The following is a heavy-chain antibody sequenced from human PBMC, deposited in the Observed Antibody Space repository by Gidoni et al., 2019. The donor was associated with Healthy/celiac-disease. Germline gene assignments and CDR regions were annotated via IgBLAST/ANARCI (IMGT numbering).Heavy chain of an antibody. Sequence: EVQLVESGGGLVKPGGSLRLSGAASGFTCSSYSMNWVRQAPGKGLEWVSSISSSSSYIYYADSVKGRFTISRDNAKNSLYLQMNSLRAEDTAVYYCARDGGYSSGWSGGTFDYWGQGTLVTVSS. V-gene: IGHV3-21*01. CDR2: ISSSSSYI. J-gene: IGHJ4*02. CDR3: ARDGGYSSGWSGGTFDY. CDR1: GFTCSSYS. D-gene: IGHD6-19*01.